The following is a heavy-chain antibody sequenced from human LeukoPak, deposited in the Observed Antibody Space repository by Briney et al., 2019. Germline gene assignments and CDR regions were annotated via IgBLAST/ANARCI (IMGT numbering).Heavy chain of an antibody. V-gene: IGHV1-2*02. D-gene: IGHD3-10*01. J-gene: IGHJ3*02. Sequence: ASVKVSCKASGYTFTGYYMHWVRQAPGQGLEWMGWINPNSGGTNYARKFQGRVTMTRDTSISTAYMELSRLRSDDTAVYYCASWGPITMVRGVKGLGSIDPNFDIWGQGTMVTVSS. CDR3: ASWGPITMVRGVKGLGSIDPNFDI. CDR1: GYTFTGYY. CDR2: INPNSGGT.